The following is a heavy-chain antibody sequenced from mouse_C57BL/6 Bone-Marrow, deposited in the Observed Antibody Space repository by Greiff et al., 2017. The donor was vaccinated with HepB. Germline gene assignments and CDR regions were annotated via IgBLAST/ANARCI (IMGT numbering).Heavy chain of an antibody. Sequence: EVQVVESGGDLVKPGGSLKLSCAASGFTFSSYGMSWVRQTPDKRLEWVATISSGGSYTYYPDSVKGRFTISRDNAKNTLYLQMSSLKSEDTAMYYCADGSKAYWGQGTLVTVSA. V-gene: IGHV5-6*01. D-gene: IGHD1-1*01. CDR3: ADGSKAY. CDR1: GFTFSSYG. J-gene: IGHJ3*01. CDR2: ISSGGSYT.